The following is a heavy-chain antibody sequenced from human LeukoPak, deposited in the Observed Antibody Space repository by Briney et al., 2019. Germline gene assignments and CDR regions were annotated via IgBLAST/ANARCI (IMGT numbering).Heavy chain of an antibody. V-gene: IGHV4-34*01. Sequence: PSETLSLTCAVYGGSFSDYYWSWIRQPPGKGLEWIGEINHSGSTKYNPSLKSRVTISVDTSKNQFSLKLSSVTAADTAVYYCARAGFGLAPLRGTPFDYWGQGTLVTVSS. CDR3: ARAGFGLAPLRGTPFDY. CDR1: GGSFSDYY. J-gene: IGHJ4*02. CDR2: INHSGST. D-gene: IGHD3-10*01.